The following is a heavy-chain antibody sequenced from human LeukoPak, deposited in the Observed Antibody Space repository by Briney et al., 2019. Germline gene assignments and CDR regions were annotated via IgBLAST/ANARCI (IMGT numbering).Heavy chain of an antibody. J-gene: IGHJ4*02. D-gene: IGHD5-24*01. CDR3: ARHRSGWLQSSFDY. CDR1: Y. CDR2: FYHGGST. V-gene: IGHV4-38-2*01. Sequence: YWDWIRQPPGKGLEWIGTFYHGGSTYYNPSLKSRVTISVDTSKNQFSLNLTSVTAADTAVYYCARHRSGWLQSSFDYWGQGTLVTVSS.